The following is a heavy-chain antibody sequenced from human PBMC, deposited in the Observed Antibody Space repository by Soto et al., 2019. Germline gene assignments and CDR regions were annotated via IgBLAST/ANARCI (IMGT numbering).Heavy chain of an antibody. J-gene: IGHJ4*02. CDR1: GFSLSTSGMC. D-gene: IGHD2-2*01. V-gene: IGHV2-70*01. CDR3: ARSPASFARPTTYYFDY. CDR2: IDWDDDK. Sequence: GSGPTLVNPTQTLTLTCTFSGFSLSTSGMCVSWIRQPPGKALEWLALIDWDDDKYYSTSLKTRLTISKDTSKNQVVLTMTNMDPVDTATYYCARSPASFARPTTYYFDYWGQGTLVTVSS.